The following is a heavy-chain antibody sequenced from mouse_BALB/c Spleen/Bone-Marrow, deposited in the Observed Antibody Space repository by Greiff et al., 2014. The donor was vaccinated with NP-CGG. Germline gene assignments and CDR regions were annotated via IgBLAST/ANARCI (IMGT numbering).Heavy chain of an antibody. CDR2: INPYNGDT. V-gene: IGHV1-37*01. CDR3: GTGGGNYGMDY. D-gene: IGHD2-14*01. CDR1: GYSFTGNF. J-gene: IGHJ4*01. Sequence: VQLQQSGPELVKPGASVKISCKASGYSFTGNFMNWVKQSHGKSLEWIGRINPYNGDTFYNQKFKGKATLTADKSSATAHMELLSLTSEDSAVYYCGTGGGNYGMDYWGQGTSVPVSS.